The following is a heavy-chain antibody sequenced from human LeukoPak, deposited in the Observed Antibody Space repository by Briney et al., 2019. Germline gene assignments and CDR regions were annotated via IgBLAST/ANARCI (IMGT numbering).Heavy chain of an antibody. CDR1: GFTFSSYG. Sequence: GGSLRLSCAASGFTFSSYGMHWVRQAPGKGLEWVAVISYDGSNKYYADSVKGRFTISRDNSKNTLYLQMNSPRAEDTAVYYCAKPQGYCSSTSCPVYYYYGMDVWGQGTTVTVSS. V-gene: IGHV3-30*18. CDR3: AKPQGYCSSTSCPVYYYYGMDV. J-gene: IGHJ6*02. CDR2: ISYDGSNK. D-gene: IGHD2-2*01.